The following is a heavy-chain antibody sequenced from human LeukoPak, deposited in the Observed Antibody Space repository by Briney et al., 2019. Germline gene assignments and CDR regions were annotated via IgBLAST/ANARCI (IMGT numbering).Heavy chain of an antibody. Sequence: GSLRLSCAASGFTFSSYAMSWVRQAPGKGLEWIGSIYHSGSTYYNPSLKSRVTISVDTSKNQFSLKLSSVTAADTAVYYCAREGYGDYVGFDYWGQGTLVTVSS. CDR1: GFTFSSYA. D-gene: IGHD4-17*01. CDR2: IYHSGST. V-gene: IGHV4-38-2*02. J-gene: IGHJ4*02. CDR3: AREGYGDYVGFDY.